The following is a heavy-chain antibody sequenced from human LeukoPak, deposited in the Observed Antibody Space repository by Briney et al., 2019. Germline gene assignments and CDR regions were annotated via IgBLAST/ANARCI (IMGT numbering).Heavy chain of an antibody. Sequence: GASVKVSCKASGYTFTGYYMHWVRQAPGQGLEWIGRINPNSGGTNYAQKFQGRVTMTRDTSISTAYVELSRLRSDDTAVYYCARDRVVPAAIRGWFDPWGQGTLVTVSS. J-gene: IGHJ5*02. CDR2: INPNSGGT. V-gene: IGHV1-2*06. CDR1: GYTFTGYY. D-gene: IGHD2-2*02. CDR3: ARDRVVPAAIRGWFDP.